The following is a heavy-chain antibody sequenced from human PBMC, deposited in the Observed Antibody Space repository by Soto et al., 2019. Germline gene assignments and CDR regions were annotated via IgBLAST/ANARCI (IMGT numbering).Heavy chain of an antibody. CDR2: ISYDGSNK. Sequence: QVQLVESGGGVVQPGRSLRLSCAASGFTFSSYAMHWVRQAPGKGLEWVAVISYDGSNKYYADSVKGRFTISRDNSKKTLYLQMNSLGAADTAVYYCATGASTVTTYYFDYWGQVTLVTVSS. J-gene: IGHJ4*02. D-gene: IGHD4-17*01. V-gene: IGHV3-30-3*01. CDR1: GFTFSSYA. CDR3: ATGASTVTTYYFDY.